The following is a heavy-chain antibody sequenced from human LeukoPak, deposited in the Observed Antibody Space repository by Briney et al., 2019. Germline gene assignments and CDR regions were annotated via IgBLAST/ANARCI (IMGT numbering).Heavy chain of an antibody. CDR2: IYYNGST. Sequence: PSETLSLTCTVSGGSISSSSYYWGWIRQPPGKGLEWIGSIYYNGSTYYNPSLKSRVTISVDTSKNQFSLKLSSVTAADTAVYYCASHKDLLGSYSATTDAFDIWGQGTMVTVSS. CDR1: GGSISSSSYY. J-gene: IGHJ3*02. V-gene: IGHV4-39*01. D-gene: IGHD1-26*01. CDR3: ASHKDLLGSYSATTDAFDI.